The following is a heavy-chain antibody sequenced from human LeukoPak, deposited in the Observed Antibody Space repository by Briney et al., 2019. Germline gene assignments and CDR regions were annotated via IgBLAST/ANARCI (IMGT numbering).Heavy chain of an antibody. CDR1: GYTLTQLS. V-gene: IGHV1-24*01. CDR2: FDPEDGET. Sequence: ASVKVSCKVSGYTLTQLSMRWVRQAPGKGLEWMGGFDPEDGETIYAQKFQGRVTMTEDTSTDTAYMELSSLRSEDTAVYYCATVVSSVTSIIVGWGKGTLVTVSS. CDR3: ATVVSSVTSIIVG. J-gene: IGHJ1*01. D-gene: IGHD3-22*01.